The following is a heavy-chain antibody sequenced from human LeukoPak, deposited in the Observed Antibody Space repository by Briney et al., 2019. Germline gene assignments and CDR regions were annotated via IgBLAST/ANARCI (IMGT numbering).Heavy chain of an antibody. CDR2: IKQDGSDK. CDR1: GFTFSNYW. V-gene: IGHV3-7*01. CDR3: ARDLDY. Sequence: GRSLRLSCAASGFTFSNYWMSWVRQAPGKGLEWVANIKQDGSDKYYVDFVEGRFSISRDNAKNSLYLQMNSLRAEDTALYYCARDLDYWGQGTLVTVSS. J-gene: IGHJ4*02.